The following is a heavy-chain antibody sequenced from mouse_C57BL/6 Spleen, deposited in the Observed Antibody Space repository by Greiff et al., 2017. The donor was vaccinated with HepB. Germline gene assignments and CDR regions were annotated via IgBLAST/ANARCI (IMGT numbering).Heavy chain of an antibody. Sequence: QVQLKESGAELVRPGASVKLSCKASGYTFTDYYINWVKQRPGQGLEWIARIYPGSGNTYYNEKFKGKATLTADKSSSTAYMQLSSLTSEDSAVYFCATALLRYYYAMDYWGQGTSVTVSS. V-gene: IGHV1-76*01. CDR3: ATALLRYYYAMDY. J-gene: IGHJ4*01. CDR2: IYPGSGNT. D-gene: IGHD1-1*01. CDR1: GYTFTDYY.